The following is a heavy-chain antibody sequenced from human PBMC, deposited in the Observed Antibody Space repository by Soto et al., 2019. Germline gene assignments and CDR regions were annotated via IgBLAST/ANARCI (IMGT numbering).Heavy chain of an antibody. CDR3: AILLKAAAGTRWNGMDV. Sequence: QVQLVQSGAEVKKPGSSVKVSCKASGGTFSSYAISWVRQAPGQGLEWMGGIIPIFGTANYAQKFQGRVTITADESTSTAYMEPSSLRSEDTAVYYCAILLKAAAGTRWNGMDVWGQGTTVTVSS. CDR1: GGTFSSYA. CDR2: IIPIFGTA. J-gene: IGHJ6*02. V-gene: IGHV1-69*01. D-gene: IGHD6-13*01.